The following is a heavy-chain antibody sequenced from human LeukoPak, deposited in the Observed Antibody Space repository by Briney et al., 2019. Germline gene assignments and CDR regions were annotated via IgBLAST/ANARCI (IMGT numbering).Heavy chain of an antibody. J-gene: IGHJ4*02. CDR1: GGSISSSSYY. CDR2: IYYSGNT. V-gene: IGHV4-39*01. CDR3: ARRGDCSSSSCYGDDVDY. D-gene: IGHD2-2*01. Sequence: PSETLSLTCTVSGGSISSSSYYWGWTRQPPGKGLEWIGSIYYSGNTHYNPSLKSRVTISVDTSKNQFSLKLSSVTAADTAVYYCARRGDCSSSSCYGDDVDYWGQGTLVTVSS.